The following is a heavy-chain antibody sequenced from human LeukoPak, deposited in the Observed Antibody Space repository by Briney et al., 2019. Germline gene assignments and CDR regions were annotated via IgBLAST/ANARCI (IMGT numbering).Heavy chain of an antibody. V-gene: IGHV4-4*07. CDR1: GGSISSYY. CDR2: IYTSGNT. J-gene: IGHJ6*03. D-gene: IGHD6-6*01. CDR3: ARDLVGYYHYYMDV. Sequence: SETLSLTCTVSGGSISSYYWTWIRQPAGKGLEWIGRIYTSGNTNYNPSLKSRVTISVDKSKNQFSLKLSSVTAADTAVYYCARDLVGYYHYYMDVWGKGTTVTVSS.